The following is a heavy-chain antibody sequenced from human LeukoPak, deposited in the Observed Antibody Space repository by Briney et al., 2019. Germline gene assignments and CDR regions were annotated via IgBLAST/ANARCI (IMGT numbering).Heavy chain of an antibody. J-gene: IGHJ6*02. CDR2: INHSGRT. CDR3: ARGRLLWADGMDV. D-gene: IGHD3-10*01. Sequence: SETLSLTCTVSGGSISSYYWSWIRQPPGKGLEWIGEINHSGRTNCNPSLRSRVTISVDTSKNQFSLKLSSVTAADTAVYYCARGRLLWADGMDVWGQGTTVTVSS. CDR1: GGSISSYY. V-gene: IGHV4-34*01.